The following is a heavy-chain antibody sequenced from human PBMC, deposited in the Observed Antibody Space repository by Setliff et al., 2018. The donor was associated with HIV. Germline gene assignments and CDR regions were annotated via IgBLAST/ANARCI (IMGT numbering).Heavy chain of an antibody. J-gene: IGHJ6*03. CDR2: ISAGGGST. CDR1: GFTFSTNA. Sequence: LRLSCAASGFTFSTNAMNWVRQAPGKGLEWVSGISAGGGSTYYADSVKGRFTISRDNSKNTLYMQMNNLRAEGTAVYYCAKRGYVSAWYDEPVQFYQHMDVWGKGTTVTVSS. CDR3: AKRGYVSAWYDEPVQFYQHMDV. D-gene: IGHD6-19*01. V-gene: IGHV3-23*01.